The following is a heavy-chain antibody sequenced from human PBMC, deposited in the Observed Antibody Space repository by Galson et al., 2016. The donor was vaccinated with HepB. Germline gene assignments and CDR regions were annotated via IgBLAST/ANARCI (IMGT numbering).Heavy chain of an antibody. CDR2: ISGSGGST. CDR1: GFTFSSYA. Sequence: SLRLSCAASGFTFSSYAMNWVRQAPGKGLEWVSGISGSGGSTNYADSVKGRFTISRDNSKNTLYLQMNSLRAEDTAVYYCAKGRHWNYLGYFDYWGQGTLVTVSS. J-gene: IGHJ4*02. D-gene: IGHD1-7*01. CDR3: AKGRHWNYLGYFDY. V-gene: IGHV3-23*01.